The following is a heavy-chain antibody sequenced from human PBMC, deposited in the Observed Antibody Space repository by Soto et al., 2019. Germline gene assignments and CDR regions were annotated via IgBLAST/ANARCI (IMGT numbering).Heavy chain of an antibody. J-gene: IGHJ6*02. D-gene: IGHD6-13*01. CDR1: GFTFSDYY. CDR3: ARDMQQLTRAYYGMDV. CDR2: ISSSSSYT. V-gene: IGHV3-11*06. Sequence: GSLRLSCAASGFTFSDYYMSWIRQAPGKGLEWVSYISSSSSYTNYADSVKGRFTISRDNAKNSLYLQMNSLRAEDTAVYYCARDMQQLTRAYYGMDVWGQGTTVTVSS.